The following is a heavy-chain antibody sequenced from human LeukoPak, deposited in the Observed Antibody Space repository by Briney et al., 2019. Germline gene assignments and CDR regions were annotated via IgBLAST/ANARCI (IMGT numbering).Heavy chain of an antibody. V-gene: IGHV4-59*01. CDR2: IYYSGST. Sequence: SETLSLTCTVSGGSISSYYWSWIRQPPGKGLEWIGYIYYSGSTNYNPSLKSRVTISLDTSKNQFSLKLSSVTAADTAVYYCARVPLNYYGSGSYYDWYFDLWGRGTLVTVSS. J-gene: IGHJ2*01. D-gene: IGHD3-10*01. CDR1: GGSISSYY. CDR3: ARVPLNYYGSGSYYDWYFDL.